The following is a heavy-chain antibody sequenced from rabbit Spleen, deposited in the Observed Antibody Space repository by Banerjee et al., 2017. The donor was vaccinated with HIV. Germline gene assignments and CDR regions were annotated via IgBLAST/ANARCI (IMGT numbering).Heavy chain of an antibody. CDR3: ARGPPYAGYTTYGYVYFNL. Sequence: QLKESGGGLVQPGGSLKLSCKASGFDFSGYYLSWVRQAPGKGLEWIGYIDPVFGSTYYANWVNGRFTISSDNAQNTLYLQLKSLTAADTATYFCARGPPYAGYTTYGYVYFNLWGPGTLVTVS. D-gene: IGHD7-1*01. CDR1: GFDFSGYY. V-gene: IGHV1S7*01. CDR2: IDPVFGST. J-gene: IGHJ4*01.